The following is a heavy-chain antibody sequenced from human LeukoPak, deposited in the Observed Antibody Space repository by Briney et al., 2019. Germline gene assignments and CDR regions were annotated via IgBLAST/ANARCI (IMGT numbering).Heavy chain of an antibody. J-gene: IGHJ6*02. CDR3: ARLESDYYYGMDV. CDR2: IYPGDSDT. V-gene: IGHV5-51*01. CDR1: GYSFTSYW. D-gene: IGHD5-24*01. Sequence: GESLKISCKGSGYSFTSYWIGWVRQMPGKGLEWMGIIYPGDSDTRYSPSFQGQVIISADKSISTAYLQWSSLKASDTAMYYCARLESDYYYGMDVWGQGTTVTVSS.